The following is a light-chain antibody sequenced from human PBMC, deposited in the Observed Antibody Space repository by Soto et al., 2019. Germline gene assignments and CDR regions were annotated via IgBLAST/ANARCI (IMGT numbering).Light chain of an antibody. CDR3: PQYGGSPAT. V-gene: IGKV3-20*01. Sequence: EIVLTQSPGTLSLSPGDRATLSCRASQSIRDNYLAWYQQKPGQAPGLLIFRASNRATGIPDRFSGSGSGTDFTLTISRLEPEDFVVYYCPQYGGSPATFGQGTRLEIK. CDR2: RAS. J-gene: IGKJ5*01. CDR1: QSIRDNY.